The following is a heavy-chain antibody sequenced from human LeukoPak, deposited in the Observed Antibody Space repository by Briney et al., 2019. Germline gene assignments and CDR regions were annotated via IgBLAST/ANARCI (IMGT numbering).Heavy chain of an antibody. J-gene: IGHJ4*02. V-gene: IGHV4-30-2*01. D-gene: IGHD2-15*01. CDR3: ARYSCGSGGSCYFDY. Sequence: PSQTLSLTCAVSGGSISSGGYSWSWIRQPPGKGLEWIGYIYHSGSTYYNPSLKSRVTISVDRSKNQFSLKLSSVTAADTAVYYCARYSCGSGGSCYFDYWGQGTLVTVSS. CDR2: IYHSGST. CDR1: GGSISSGGYS.